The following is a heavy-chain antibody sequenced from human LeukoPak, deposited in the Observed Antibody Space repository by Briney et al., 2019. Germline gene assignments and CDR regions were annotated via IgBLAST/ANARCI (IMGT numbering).Heavy chain of an antibody. CDR1: GGTFSSYA. CDR2: IIPIFGTA. V-gene: IGHV1-69*06. D-gene: IGHD3-10*01. Sequence: ASVKVSCKASGGTFSSYAISWVRQAPGQGLEWMGGIIPIFGTANYAQKLQGRVTITADKSTSTAYMELSSLRSGDTAVYYCARDSAGSGLYFDYWGQGTLVTVSS. CDR3: ARDSAGSGLYFDY. J-gene: IGHJ4*02.